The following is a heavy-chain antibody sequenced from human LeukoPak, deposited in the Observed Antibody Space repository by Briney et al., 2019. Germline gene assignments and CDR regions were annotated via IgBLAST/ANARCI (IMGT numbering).Heavy chain of an antibody. CDR3: ARGKGLVYYGSGSYYRNWFDP. J-gene: IGHJ5*02. D-gene: IGHD3-10*01. CDR1: AGSISSSGYY. V-gene: IGHV4-39*01. CDR2: IYYSGST. Sequence: PSETLSLTCTVSAGSISSSGYYWGWIRQPPGKGLEWIGSIYYSGSTYYNPSLKSRVTISVDTSKNQFSLKLSSVTAADTAVYYCARGKGLVYYGSGSYYRNWFDPWGQGTLVTVSS.